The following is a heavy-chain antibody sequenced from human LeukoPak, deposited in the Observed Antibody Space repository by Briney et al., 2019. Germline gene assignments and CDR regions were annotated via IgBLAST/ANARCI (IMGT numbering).Heavy chain of an antibody. J-gene: IGHJ1*01. V-gene: IGHV4-59*12. CDR1: GGSISSYY. D-gene: IGHD6-13*01. CDR2: IYYSGST. CDR3: ASTNRANIAAAGPEYFQH. Sequence: SETLSLTCTVSGGSISSYYWSWIRQPPGKGLEWIGYIYYSGSTNYNPSLKSRVTMSVDTSKNQFSLKLSSVTAADTAVYYCASTNRANIAAAGPEYFQHWGQGTLVTVSS.